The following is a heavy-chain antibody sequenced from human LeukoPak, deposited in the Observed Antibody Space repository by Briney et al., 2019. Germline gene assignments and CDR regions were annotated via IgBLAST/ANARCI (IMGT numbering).Heavy chain of an antibody. CDR2: VWYDGSNE. J-gene: IGHJ4*02. V-gene: IGHV3-33*06. D-gene: IGHD1-26*01. Sequence: GGSLRLSCAASGCTFSSYGMHWVRQAPGHGLEWVAVVWYDGSNEYYADSVQGRFTISRDNSKNTLYLQLSSLRAEDTAVYYCAKDLSLGAIDYWGQGELGTVSS. CDR1: GCTFSSYG. CDR3: AKDLSLGAIDY.